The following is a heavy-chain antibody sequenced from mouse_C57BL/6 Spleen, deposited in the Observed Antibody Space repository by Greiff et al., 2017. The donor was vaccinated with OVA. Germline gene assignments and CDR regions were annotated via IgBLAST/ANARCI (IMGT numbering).Heavy chain of an antibody. D-gene: IGHD2-12*01. Sequence: EVQLVESGGDLVKPGGSLKLSCAASGFTFSSYGMSWVRQTPDKRLEWVATISSGGSYTSYPDSVKGRFTISRDNAKNTLYLQMSSLKAEDTAMYYCARGDDDGDYWGQGTTRTVSS. CDR2: ISSGGSYT. CDR3: ARGDDDGDY. J-gene: IGHJ2*01. CDR1: GFTFSSYG. V-gene: IGHV5-6*01.